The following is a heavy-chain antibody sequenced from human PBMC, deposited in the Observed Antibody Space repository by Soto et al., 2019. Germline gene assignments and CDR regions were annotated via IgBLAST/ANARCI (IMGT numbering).Heavy chain of an antibody. CDR2: ISGSGGST. CDR3: AKDLDDYYGMDV. Sequence: PGGSLRLSCAASGFTFSSYAMSWVRQAPGKGLEWVSAISGSGGSTYYADSVKGRFTISRDNSKNTLYLQMNNLRAEDTAVYYCAKDLDDYYGMDVWGQGTTVTVSS. J-gene: IGHJ6*02. V-gene: IGHV3-23*01. CDR1: GFTFSSYA.